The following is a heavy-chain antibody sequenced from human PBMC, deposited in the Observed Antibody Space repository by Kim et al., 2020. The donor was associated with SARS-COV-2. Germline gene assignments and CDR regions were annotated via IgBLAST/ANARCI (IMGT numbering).Heavy chain of an antibody. D-gene: IGHD3-22*01. V-gene: IGHV1-46*01. CDR3: ARESYDSRNFDY. J-gene: IGHJ4*02. Sequence: SYAQKFQGRVTMTRDTSTSTVYMELSSLRSEDTAVYYCARESYDSRNFDYWGQGTLVTVSS.